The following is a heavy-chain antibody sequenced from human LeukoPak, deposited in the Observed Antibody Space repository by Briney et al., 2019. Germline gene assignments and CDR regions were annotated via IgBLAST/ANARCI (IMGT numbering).Heavy chain of an antibody. V-gene: IGHV3-30*02. Sequence: GESLRLSCAASGFSFSSYGMHWVRQAPGKGLEWVAFIRYDGSNKYYADSVKGRFTISRDKSKNTLYLQMNSLRAGDTAVYYCARDLGQYYDTSDNWFDPWGQGTLVTVSS. CDR1: GFSFSSYG. CDR2: IRYDGSNK. J-gene: IGHJ5*02. D-gene: IGHD3-22*01. CDR3: ARDLGQYYDTSDNWFDP.